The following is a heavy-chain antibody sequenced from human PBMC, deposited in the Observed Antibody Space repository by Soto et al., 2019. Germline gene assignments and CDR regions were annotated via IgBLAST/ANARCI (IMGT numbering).Heavy chain of an antibody. J-gene: IGHJ4*02. D-gene: IGHD1-26*01. Sequence: GGSLRLSCAASGFTFNNFPMNWVRLAPGKGLEWVSGLSGSGRSKYYADSVKGRFTISRDNSENTVYLEMNSLTAGDTAIYYCAKELEPVGGTTTTPSFDYWGQGILVTVSS. CDR3: AKELEPVGGTTTTPSFDY. V-gene: IGHV3-23*01. CDR1: GFTFNNFP. CDR2: LSGSGRSK.